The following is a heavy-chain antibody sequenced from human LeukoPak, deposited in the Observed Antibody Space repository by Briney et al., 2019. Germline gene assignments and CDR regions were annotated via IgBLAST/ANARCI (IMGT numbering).Heavy chain of an antibody. Sequence: HPGGSLRLSCAASGFTFSSYGMHWVRQAPGKGLEWVAVIWYDGSNKYYADSVKGRFTISRDNSKNTLYLQMNSLRAEDTAVYYCAKLLWFGAARTDDAFDVWGQGTMVIVSS. V-gene: IGHV3-33*06. CDR3: AKLLWFGAARTDDAFDV. J-gene: IGHJ3*01. D-gene: IGHD3-10*01. CDR2: IWYDGSNK. CDR1: GFTFSSYG.